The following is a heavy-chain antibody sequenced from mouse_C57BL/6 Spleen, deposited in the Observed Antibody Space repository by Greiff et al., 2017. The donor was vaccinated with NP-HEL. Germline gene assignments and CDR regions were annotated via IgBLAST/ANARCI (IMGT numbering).Heavy chain of an antibody. V-gene: IGHV5-17*01. D-gene: IGHD2-12*01. CDR3: ARGRGLYVGFAY. CDR2: ISSGSSTI. CDR1: GFTFSDYG. Sequence: DVKLVESGGGLVKPGGSLKLSCAASGFTFSDYGMHWVRQAPEKGLEWVAYISSGSSTIYYADTVKGRFTISRDNAKNTLFLQMTSLRSEDTAMYYCARGRGLYVGFAYWGQGTLVTVSA. J-gene: IGHJ3*01.